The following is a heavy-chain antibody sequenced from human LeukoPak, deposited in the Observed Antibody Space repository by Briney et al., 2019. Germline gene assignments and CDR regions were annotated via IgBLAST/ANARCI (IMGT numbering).Heavy chain of an antibody. CDR2: MSYSGST. Sequence: SETLSLTCSVSGDSISSSESHWGWIRQTPGKGLEWIESMSYSGSTYYNPSLQSRVSISIDTSRNQFSLKVTSVTAADTAAYYCARDAHCTGVSCYSPYNWFDPWGQGTLVTVSS. J-gene: IGHJ5*02. D-gene: IGHD2-15*01. V-gene: IGHV4-39*07. CDR3: ARDAHCTGVSCYSPYNWFDP. CDR1: GDSISSSESH.